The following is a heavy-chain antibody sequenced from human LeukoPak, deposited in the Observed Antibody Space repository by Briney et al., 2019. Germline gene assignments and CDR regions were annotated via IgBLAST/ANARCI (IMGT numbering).Heavy chain of an antibody. J-gene: IGHJ4*02. V-gene: IGHV3-53*01. CDR3: ARGIGSTVFFDH. D-gene: IGHD4-11*01. CDR1: GLTVSSSY. CDR2: MYSGGNT. Sequence: GGSLRLSCGASGLTVSSSYMSWVRQAPGKGLGWVSVMYSGGNTYYADSVKGRFTISRDKSKNTLYLQMNSLRAEDTAVYYCARGIGSTVFFDHWGQGTLVTVSS.